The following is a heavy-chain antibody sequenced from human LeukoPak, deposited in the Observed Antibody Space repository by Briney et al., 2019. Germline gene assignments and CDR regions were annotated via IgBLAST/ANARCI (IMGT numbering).Heavy chain of an antibody. Sequence: SETLSLTCTVSDVSVTTRDSYWGWIRQPPGKGLEWIGRAYYSGSTYFNPSLKSRLSISVDTSKNQFSLRLTSVTAADTAVYYCVRDSPYSSGWYRFFDLWGRGTLVTVTS. CDR3: VRDSPYSSGWYRFFDL. V-gene: IGHV4-39*07. CDR1: DVSVTTRDSY. D-gene: IGHD6-19*01. J-gene: IGHJ2*01. CDR2: AYYSGST.